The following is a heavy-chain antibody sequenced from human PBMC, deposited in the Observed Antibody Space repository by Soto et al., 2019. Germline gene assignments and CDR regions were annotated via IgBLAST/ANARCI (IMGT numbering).Heavy chain of an antibody. V-gene: IGHV3-30*03. CDR1: GFTFNTYA. D-gene: IGHD3-3*02. CDR3: ARDKDRPQLGGNYYYILDV. CDR2: ISSDGSVK. J-gene: IGHJ6*02. Sequence: ESGGGVVQPGTSLRLSCAASGFTFNTYAMHWVRQAPGKGLEWVAVISSDGSVKFYADSVKGRFTISRDNSKNTLYLQMNSLRSDDTAIYYCARDKDRPQLGGNYYYILDVWGQGTAVTVSS.